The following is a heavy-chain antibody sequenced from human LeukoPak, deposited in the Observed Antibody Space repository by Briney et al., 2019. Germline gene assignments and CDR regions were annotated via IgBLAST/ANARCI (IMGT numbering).Heavy chain of an antibody. CDR1: GGSISSTASY. CDR3: ARRDFDIGWFDP. V-gene: IGHV4-39*01. D-gene: IGHD3-22*01. J-gene: IGHJ5*02. CDR2: IYYNGNT. Sequence: PSETLSLTCTVSGGSISSTASYWAWIRQPPGKGLEWIGSIYYNGNTYYHPSLKSRVTMSEDTSKNQFSLKLNSVTAADTVVYYCARRDFDIGWFDPWGQGILVTVSS.